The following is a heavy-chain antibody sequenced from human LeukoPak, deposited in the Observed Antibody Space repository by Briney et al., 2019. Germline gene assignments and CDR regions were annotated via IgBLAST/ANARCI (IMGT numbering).Heavy chain of an antibody. V-gene: IGHV4-38-2*02. CDR2: IYHSGST. Sequence: SETLSLTCTVSGYSISSGYYWGWIRQPPGKGLEWIGSIYHSGSTYYNPSLKSRVTISVDTSKNQFSLKLSSVTAADTAVYYCATVVLGLVDYWGQGTLVTVSS. D-gene: IGHD2-8*02. J-gene: IGHJ4*02. CDR1: GYSISSGYY. CDR3: ATVVLGLVDY.